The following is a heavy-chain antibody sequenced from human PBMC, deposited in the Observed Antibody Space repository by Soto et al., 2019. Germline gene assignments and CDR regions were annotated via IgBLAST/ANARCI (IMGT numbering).Heavy chain of an antibody. CDR3: ARDPRNYDILTGYSPGYYGLDV. CDR2: IYSGGST. V-gene: IGHV3-53*01. CDR1: GFTVSSNY. J-gene: IGHJ6*02. D-gene: IGHD3-9*01. Sequence: GGSLRLSCAASGFTVSSNYMSWVRQAPGKGLEWVSVIYSGGSTYYADSVKGRFTISRDNSKNTLYLQMNSLRAEDTAVYYCARDPRNYDILTGYSPGYYGLDVWGQGTTVTGSS.